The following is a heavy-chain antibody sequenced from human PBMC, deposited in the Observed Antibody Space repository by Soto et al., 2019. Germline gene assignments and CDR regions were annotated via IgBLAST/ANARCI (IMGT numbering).Heavy chain of an antibody. CDR1: GFTFNNAC. D-gene: IGHD6-13*01. CDR3: TTIANIAAAGSFDY. V-gene: IGHV3-15*01. CDR2: IKSKTDGGTT. J-gene: IGHJ4*02. Sequence: EVQLVESGGGLVQPGGSLRLSCAAFGFTFNNACMSWVRQAPGKGLQWVGRIKSKTDGGTTDYAAPVKGRFTISRDDSKNTLYLQMNSLKTADTAVYYCTTIANIAAAGSFDYWGQGTLVTVSS.